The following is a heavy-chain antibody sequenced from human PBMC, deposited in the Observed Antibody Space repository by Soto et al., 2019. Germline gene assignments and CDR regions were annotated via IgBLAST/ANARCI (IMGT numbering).Heavy chain of an antibody. CDR3: SKDRPRRNTEYFFDY. V-gene: IGHV3-23*01. Sequence: EVQLLESGGKLVQPGGSLTLSCAASGFTFSTYAMAWVRQAPGKGLEWVSGVSASGLNTDYADPVKGRFYISRDNTKNTVSLHINTLRAEDTALFYWSKDRPRRNTEYFFDYWGQGTRVTVSS. D-gene: IGHD1-1*01. CDR2: VSASGLNT. J-gene: IGHJ4*02. CDR1: GFTFSTYA.